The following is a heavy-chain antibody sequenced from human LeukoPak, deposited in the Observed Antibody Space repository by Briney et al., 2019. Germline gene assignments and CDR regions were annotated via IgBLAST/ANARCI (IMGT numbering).Heavy chain of an antibody. D-gene: IGHD6-13*01. J-gene: IGHJ6*03. Sequence: SVKVSCKASGGDLSGYGISWVRLAPGQGLEWMGGIIPIFGTKNYAQRFQGRVTITTDESTSAVYMELSSLRSEDTAVYYCARDRIPAAPSYSYFYMDVWGKGTTVTVSS. CDR1: GGDLSGYG. CDR2: IIPIFGTK. CDR3: ARDRIPAAPSYSYFYMDV. V-gene: IGHV1-69*05.